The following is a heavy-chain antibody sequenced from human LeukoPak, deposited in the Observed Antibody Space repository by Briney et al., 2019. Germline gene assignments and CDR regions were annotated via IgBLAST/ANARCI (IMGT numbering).Heavy chain of an antibody. D-gene: IGHD1-26*01. Sequence: PGESLKISGEAAGYTFANDWIGRLRQVPGEGLEWVGIVHPGHSTSTYSPSFEGQVTISADGSVNIAYLQWRSLKDSDTAIYYCARLSYFEGTHYFDYWGQGTRVTVSP. CDR1: GYTFANDW. J-gene: IGHJ4*02. V-gene: IGHV5-51*01. CDR3: ARLSYFEGTHYFDY. CDR2: VHPGHSTS.